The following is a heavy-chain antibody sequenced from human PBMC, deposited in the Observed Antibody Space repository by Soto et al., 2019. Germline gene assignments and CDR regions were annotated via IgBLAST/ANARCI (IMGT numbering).Heavy chain of an antibody. J-gene: IGHJ3*02. CDR3: ARPPAYYYDSSGYSGNAFDI. Sequence: RGEPLKIYCKGSGYSFTSYWIGWVRQMPGKGLEWMGIIYPGDSDTRYSPSFQGQVTISADKSISTAYLQWSSLKASDTAMYYCARPPAYYYDSSGYSGNAFDIWGQGTMVTVSS. CDR1: GYSFTSYW. D-gene: IGHD3-22*01. CDR2: IYPGDSDT. V-gene: IGHV5-51*01.